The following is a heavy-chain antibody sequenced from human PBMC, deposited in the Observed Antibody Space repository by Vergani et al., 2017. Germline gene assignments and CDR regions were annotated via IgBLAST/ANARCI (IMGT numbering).Heavy chain of an antibody. D-gene: IGHD3-22*01. CDR1: GFTFSSYG. CDR2: ISYDGSNK. V-gene: IGHV3-30*18. CDR3: AKALSAYYDSSGYLIDY. J-gene: IGHJ4*02. Sequence: QVQLVESGGGVVQPGRSLRLSCAASGFTFSSYGMHWVRQAPGKGLEWVAVISYDGSNKYYADSVKGRFTISRDNSKNTLYLQMNSLRAEDTGVYYCAKALSAYYDSSGYLIDYWGQGTLVTVSS.